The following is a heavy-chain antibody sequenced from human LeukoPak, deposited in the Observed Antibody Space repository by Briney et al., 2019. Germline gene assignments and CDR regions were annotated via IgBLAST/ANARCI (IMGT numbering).Heavy chain of an antibody. Sequence: GGSLRLSCAASGFTFSSYAMHWVRQAPGKGLEWVAVISYDGSNKYYADSVKGRFTISRDNSKNTLYLQMNSLRAEDTAVYYCARVGSTSSYYYYYGMDVWGQGTTVTVSS. J-gene: IGHJ6*02. CDR1: GFTFSSYA. CDR3: ARVGSTSSYYYYYGMDV. CDR2: ISYDGSNK. D-gene: IGHD3-10*01. V-gene: IGHV3-30*04.